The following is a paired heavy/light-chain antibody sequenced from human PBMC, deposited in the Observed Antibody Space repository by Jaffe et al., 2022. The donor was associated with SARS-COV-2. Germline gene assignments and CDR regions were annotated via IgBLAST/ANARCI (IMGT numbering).Heavy chain of an antibody. J-gene: IGHJ5*02. D-gene: IGHD6-19*01. CDR1: GFTFSSYG. Sequence: QVQLVESGGGVVQPGRSLRLSCAASGFTFSSYGFHWVRQAPNKGLEWVAMISHDGGSEYYTDSVKGRFTISRDTSDNTLYLQMNGLRPEDTAVYYCARDWGSSGWFNWFDPWGQGTQVTVSS. CDR2: ISHDGGSE. V-gene: IGHV3-30*04. CDR3: ARDWGSSGWFNWFDP.
Light chain of an antibody. CDR2: GVS. V-gene: IGKV3-15*01. Sequence: IVMTQSPATLSVSPGESATLSCRASRSFSTKYLAWYQQKPGQAPRLLIYGVSNRATGIPARFSGSGSGTEFTLTISSLQSEDFAIYYCQQYHNWPITFGQGTRLEIK. CDR1: RSFSTKY. CDR3: QQYHNWPIT. J-gene: IGKJ5*01.